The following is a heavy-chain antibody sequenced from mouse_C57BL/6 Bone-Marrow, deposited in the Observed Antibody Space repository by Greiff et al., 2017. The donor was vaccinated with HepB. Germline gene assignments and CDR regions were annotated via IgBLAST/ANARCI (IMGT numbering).Heavy chain of an antibody. Sequence: VQLQQSGAELVRPGASVTLSCKASGYTFTDYEMHWVKQTPVHGLEWIGAIDPETGGTAYNQKFKGKAILTADNSSSTAYMELRSLTSEDSAVYYCTGGGLAWFAYWGQGTLVTVSA. CDR1: GYTFTDYE. V-gene: IGHV1-15*01. CDR3: TGGGLAWFAY. CDR2: IDPETGGT. J-gene: IGHJ3*01.